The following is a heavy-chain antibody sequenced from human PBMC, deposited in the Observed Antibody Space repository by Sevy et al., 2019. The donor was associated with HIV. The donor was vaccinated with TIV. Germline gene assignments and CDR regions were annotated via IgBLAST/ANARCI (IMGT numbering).Heavy chain of an antibody. V-gene: IGHV4-61*03. CDR2: IYFTGST. CDR3: ATDQYYDILTGVYGVDV. Sequence: SETLSLTCRVSGASVTDGSYYWTWVRQPPGKGLEWIGYIYFTGSTIYNHSLKSRVTISLDTSKNHFSLKLRSVTAADTAVYYCATDQYYDILTGVYGVDVWGQGTTVTVSS. J-gene: IGHJ6*02. D-gene: IGHD3-9*01. CDR1: GASVTDGSYY.